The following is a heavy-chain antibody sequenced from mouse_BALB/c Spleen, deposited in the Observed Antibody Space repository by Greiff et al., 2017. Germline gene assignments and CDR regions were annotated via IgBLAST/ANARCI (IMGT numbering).Heavy chain of an antibody. CDR2: IWAGGST. CDR1: GFSLTSYG. J-gene: IGHJ3*01. Sequence: VKVVESGPGLVAPSQSLSITCTVSGFSLTSYGVHWVRQPPGKGLEWLGVIWAGGSTNYNSALMSRLSISKDNSKSQVFLKMNSLQTDDTAMYYCARGGTRDPWFAYWGQGTLVTVSA. D-gene: IGHD3-3*01. CDR3: ARGGTRDPWFAY. V-gene: IGHV2-9*02.